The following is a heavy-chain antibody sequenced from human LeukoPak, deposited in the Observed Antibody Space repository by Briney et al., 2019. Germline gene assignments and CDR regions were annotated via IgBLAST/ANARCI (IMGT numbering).Heavy chain of an antibody. CDR2: INHSGST. D-gene: IGHD4-17*01. V-gene: IGHV4-34*01. CDR1: GGSFRGYY. CDR3: ARSLCDYGHPCAPFDY. J-gene: IGHJ4*02. Sequence: PSETLSLTCAVYGGSFRGYYWSWIRQPPGKGLEWIGEINHSGSTNYNPSLKSRVTISVDTSKNQFSLKLSSVTAADTAVYYCARSLCDYGHPCAPFDYWGQGTLVTVSS.